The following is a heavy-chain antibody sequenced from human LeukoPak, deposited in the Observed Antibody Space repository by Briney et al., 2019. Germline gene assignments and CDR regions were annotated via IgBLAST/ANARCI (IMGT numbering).Heavy chain of an antibody. D-gene: IGHD1-26*01. V-gene: IGHV3-48*03. CDR3: ARRQGRRGIVGPTILKGAFDI. CDR1: GFTFRSYE. J-gene: IGHJ3*02. Sequence: AGGSLRLSCAASGFTFRSYEMNWVRQAPGKGLEWVSSISSGGATIYYADSVKGRFTISRDDAKNSLYLQMNSLRAEDTAVYYCARRQGRRGIVGPTILKGAFDIWGQGTMVTVSS. CDR2: ISSGGATI.